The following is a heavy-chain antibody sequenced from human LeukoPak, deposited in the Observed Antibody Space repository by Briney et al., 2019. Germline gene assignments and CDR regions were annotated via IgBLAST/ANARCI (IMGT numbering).Heavy chain of an antibody. V-gene: IGHV3-23*01. CDR1: GFTFSSYA. CDR3: ARGRAATVITSAFGD. Sequence: GSLRLSCAASGFTFSSYAMSWVRQAPRKGLEWVSAIRGSGGKTYYGRSVKASPTMSRDNSKNTLNLQMNSLRAEDTAVYYCARGRAATVITSAFGDWG. CDR2: IRGSGGKT. J-gene: IGHJ6*03. D-gene: IGHD4-17*01.